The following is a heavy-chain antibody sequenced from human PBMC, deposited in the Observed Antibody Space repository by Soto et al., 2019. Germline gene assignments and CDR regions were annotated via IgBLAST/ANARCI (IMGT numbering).Heavy chain of an antibody. CDR2: IIPIFGTA. Sequence: GASVKVSCKASGGTFSSYAISWVRQAPGQGLEWMGGIIPIFGTANYAQKFQGRVTITADESTSTAYMELSSLRSEDAAVYYCARVDGGNSQSSRAVGAFDIWGQGTMVTVSS. J-gene: IGHJ3*02. CDR1: GGTFSSYA. CDR3: ARVDGGNSQSSRAVGAFDI. V-gene: IGHV1-69*13. D-gene: IGHD2-21*02.